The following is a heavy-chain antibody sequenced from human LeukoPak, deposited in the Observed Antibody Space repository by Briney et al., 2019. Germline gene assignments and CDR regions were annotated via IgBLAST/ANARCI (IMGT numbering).Heavy chain of an antibody. CDR3: ASLNNWNYEQLDFDY. Sequence: ASVKVSCKAPGGTFSSYAISWVRQAPGQGLEWMGGIIPIFGTANYAQKFQGRVTITTDESTSTAYMELSSLRSEDTAVYYCASLNNWNYEQLDFDYWGQGTLVTVSS. D-gene: IGHD1-7*01. CDR2: IIPIFGTA. CDR1: GGTFSSYA. J-gene: IGHJ4*02. V-gene: IGHV1-69*05.